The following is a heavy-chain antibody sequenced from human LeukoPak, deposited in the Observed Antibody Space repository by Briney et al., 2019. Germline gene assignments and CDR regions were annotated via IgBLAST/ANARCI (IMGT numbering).Heavy chain of an antibody. CDR3: AKDVTMAGWFDP. D-gene: IGHD3-10*01. Sequence: GGSLRLSCAASGFSFSSYAMSWVRQAPGKGLEWVSAISGSGGSTYYADSVKGRFTISRDNSKNTLYLQMNSLRAEDTAVYYCAKDVTMAGWFDPWGQGTLVTVSS. CDR2: ISGSGGST. CDR1: GFSFSSYA. J-gene: IGHJ5*02. V-gene: IGHV3-23*01.